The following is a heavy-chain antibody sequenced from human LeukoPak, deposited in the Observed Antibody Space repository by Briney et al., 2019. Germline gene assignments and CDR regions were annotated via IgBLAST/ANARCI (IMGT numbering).Heavy chain of an antibody. V-gene: IGHV3-23*01. J-gene: IGHJ4*02. CDR3: ARDQGYDFWSGYYGENNDY. CDR1: GFTFNNYA. CDR2: ISGSGDST. D-gene: IGHD3-3*01. Sequence: GGSLRLSCAASGFTFNNYAMSWVRQAPGKGLEWVSTISGSGDSTHYADSVKGRFTISRDNAKNSLYLQMNSLRAEDTAVYYCARDQGYDFWSGYYGENNDYWGQGTLVTVSS.